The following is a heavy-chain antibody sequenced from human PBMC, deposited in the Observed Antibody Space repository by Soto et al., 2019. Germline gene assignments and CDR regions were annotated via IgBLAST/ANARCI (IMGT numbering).Heavy chain of an antibody. J-gene: IGHJ6*02. CDR1: GFTFDDYT. Sequence: EVQLVESGGVVVQPGGSLRLSCAASGFTFDDYTMHWVRQAPGKGLEWVSLISWDGGSTYYADSVKGRFTISRDNSKNSLYLEMNSLTTEDTALYYCAKDIVVATISDYCYGMDVWGQGTTVTVSS. D-gene: IGHD5-12*01. V-gene: IGHV3-43*01. CDR2: ISWDGGST. CDR3: AKDIVVATISDYCYGMDV.